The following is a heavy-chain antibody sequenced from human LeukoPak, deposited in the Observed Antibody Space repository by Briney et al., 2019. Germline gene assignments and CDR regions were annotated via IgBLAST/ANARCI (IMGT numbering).Heavy chain of an antibody. D-gene: IGHD3-22*01. CDR1: GITFSMYS. CDR2: ISSSSGIK. V-gene: IGHV3-48*01. Sequence: GGSLRLSCAASGITFSMYSMNWVRQAPGKGLEWVSYISSSSGIKYYADSVKGRFTISRDNAKDPLYLQMNSLRVEDTAVYYCARDLRNYYDSSGHWYFDLWGRGTLVTVSS. CDR3: ARDLRNYYDSSGHWYFDL. J-gene: IGHJ2*01.